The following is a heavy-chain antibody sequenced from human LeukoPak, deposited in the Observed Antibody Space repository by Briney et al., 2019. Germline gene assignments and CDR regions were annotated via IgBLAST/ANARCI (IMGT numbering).Heavy chain of an antibody. CDR3: AKGRGTTVTAAANY. D-gene: IGHD4-17*01. CDR1: GFTFSNYS. J-gene: IGHJ4*02. CDR2: ISGTGGTT. Sequence: PGGSLRLSCAASGFTFSNYSMSWVRQAPGKGLEWVSTISGTGGTTYYADSVKGRSTISRDNSKNTPFLQFNSLRADDTAVYYCAKGRGTTVTAAANYWGQGTLVTVSS. V-gene: IGHV3-23*01.